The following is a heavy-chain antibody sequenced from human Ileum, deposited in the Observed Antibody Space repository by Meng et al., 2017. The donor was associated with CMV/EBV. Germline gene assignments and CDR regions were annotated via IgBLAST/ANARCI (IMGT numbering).Heavy chain of an antibody. CDR2: ISSSGLTI. CDR3: SSSRGHSPPFDY. V-gene: IGHV3-48*03. J-gene: IGHJ4*02. D-gene: IGHD5-18*01. Sequence: GESLKISCEVSGFMFSSYEMNWVRQAPGKGLEWLSFISSSGLTIYYADSVKGRFTISRDNAKSSLHLQMISLGAEDTAVYYCSSSRGHSPPFDYWGQGTLVTVSS. CDR1: GFMFSSYE.